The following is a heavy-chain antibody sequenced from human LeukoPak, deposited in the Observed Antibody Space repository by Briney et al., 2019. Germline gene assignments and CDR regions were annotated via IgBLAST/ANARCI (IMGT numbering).Heavy chain of an antibody. J-gene: IGHJ4*02. CDR3: ASQPYYESSGYYFY. V-gene: IGHV4-39*01. Sequence: SETLSLTCTVSGGSISGSTYNWGWIRQPPGKGLEWIGSIYNSGSTFYNPSLKSRATISIDTSKNQFSLKLSSVTAADTAIYYCASQPYYESSGYYFYWGQGTLVTVSS. D-gene: IGHD3-22*01. CDR2: IYNSGST. CDR1: GGSISGSTYN.